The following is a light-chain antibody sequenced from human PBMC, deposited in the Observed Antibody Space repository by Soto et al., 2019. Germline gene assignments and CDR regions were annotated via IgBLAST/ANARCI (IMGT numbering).Light chain of an antibody. V-gene: IGKV3-20*01. CDR1: YSVNGR. Sequence: IVLTQSPGTLSFSXGERGTLSCRGRYSVNGRLALYQQKPGXSPTLFXHGVSNRAYADPYRFSGRGSVTDFTRVIDRVEPEDFAVYYGQQYGGSPITFGQGTRLEIK. CDR3: QQYGGSPIT. CDR2: GVS. J-gene: IGKJ5*01.